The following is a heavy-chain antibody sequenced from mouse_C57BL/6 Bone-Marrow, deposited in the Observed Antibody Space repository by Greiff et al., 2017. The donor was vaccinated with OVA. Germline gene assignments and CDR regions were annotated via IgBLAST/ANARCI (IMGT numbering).Heavy chain of an antibody. CDR3: TTGYGSSYDY. CDR2: IDPENGDT. J-gene: IGHJ2*01. Sequence: VQLQQSGAKLVRPGASVKLSCTASGFNIKDDYMHWVKQRPEQGLEWIGWIDPENGDTEYASKFQGKATITADTSSNTAYLQLSSLTSEDTAVYYCTTGYGSSYDYWGQGTTLTVSS. D-gene: IGHD1-1*01. CDR1: GFNIKDDY. V-gene: IGHV14-4*01.